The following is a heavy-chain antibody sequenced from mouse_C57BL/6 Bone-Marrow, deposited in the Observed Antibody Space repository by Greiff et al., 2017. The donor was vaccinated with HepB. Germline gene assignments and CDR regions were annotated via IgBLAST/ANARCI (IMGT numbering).Heavy chain of an antibody. D-gene: IGHD1-1*01. CDR3: ARPHGSSPYWYFDV. J-gene: IGHJ1*03. V-gene: IGHV15-2*01. CDR1: DSEVFPIAY. Sequence: VQLVESGSELRSPGSSVKLSCKDFDSEVFPIAYMSWVRQKPGHGFEWIGGILPSIGRTIYGEKFEDKATLDADTLSNTAYLELNSLTSEDSAIYYCARPHGSSPYWYFDVWGTGTTVTVSS. CDR2: ILPSIGRT.